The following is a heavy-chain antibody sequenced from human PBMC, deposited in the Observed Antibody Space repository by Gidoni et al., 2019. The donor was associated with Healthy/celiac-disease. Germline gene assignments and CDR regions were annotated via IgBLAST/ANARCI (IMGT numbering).Heavy chain of an antibody. D-gene: IGHD6-19*01. CDR3: ATGGDIGSGFLPQQTNWFDP. CDR1: GGPISSSSYY. CDR2: IYSSGST. J-gene: IGHJ5*02. V-gene: IGHV4-39*01. Sequence: QLQLQESGPGLVKPSDTLSLTCTVSGGPISSSSYYWGWIRQPPGKGLEWIGSIYSSGSTYYNPSLKSRVTISVDTSKNQFSLKLSSVTAADTAVYYCATGGDIGSGFLPQQTNWFDPWGQGTLVTVSS.